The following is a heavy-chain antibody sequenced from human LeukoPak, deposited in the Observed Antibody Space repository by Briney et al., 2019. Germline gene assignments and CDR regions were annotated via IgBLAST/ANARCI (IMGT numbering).Heavy chain of an antibody. J-gene: IGHJ6*02. CDR2: IYYSGST. CDR3: ARVHDYGDYDGYYYYGMDV. Sequence: SETLSLTCTVSGGSISSGDYYWGWLRQPPGTGLEWIGYIYYSGSTNYNPSLKSRVTISVDTSKNQFSLKLSSVTAADTAVYYCARVHDYGDYDGYYYYGMDVWGQGTTVTVSS. D-gene: IGHD4-17*01. V-gene: IGHV4-61*08. CDR1: GGSISSGDYY.